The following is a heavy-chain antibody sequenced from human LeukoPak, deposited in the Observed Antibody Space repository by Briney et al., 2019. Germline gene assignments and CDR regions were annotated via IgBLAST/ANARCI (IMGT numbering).Heavy chain of an antibody. V-gene: IGHV4-59*08. D-gene: IGHD6-13*01. CDR3: ARQGVFPKPDAFDI. Sequence: PSETLSLTCTVSGGSISSYYWSWIRQPPGKGLEWIGYIYYSGSTNYNPSLKSRVTISVDTSKNQFSLKLSSVTAADTAVYYCARQGVFPKPDAFDIWGQGTMVTVSS. CDR2: IYYSGST. CDR1: GGSISSYY. J-gene: IGHJ3*02.